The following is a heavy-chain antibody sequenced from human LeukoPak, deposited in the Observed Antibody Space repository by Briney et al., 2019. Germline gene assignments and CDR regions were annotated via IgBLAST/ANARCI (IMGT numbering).Heavy chain of an antibody. J-gene: IGHJ4*02. CDR3: ARDRPYTGGWRGFDY. CDR2: IITMFGIA. Sequence: GSSVKVSCKASGGTFSRYAISWVRQAPGQGLEWMGGIITMFGIANYAQKFQGRVTITADESTSTAYMELSSLRSEDTAVYYCARDRPYTGGWRGFDYWGQGTLVTVSS. V-gene: IGHV1-69*01. CDR1: GGTFSRYA. D-gene: IGHD6-19*01.